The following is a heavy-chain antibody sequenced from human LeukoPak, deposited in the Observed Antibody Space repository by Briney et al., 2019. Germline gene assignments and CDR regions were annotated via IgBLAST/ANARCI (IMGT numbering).Heavy chain of an antibody. CDR3: ARPRYSSGWNPFDY. Sequence: SETLSLTCAVYGGSFSGYYWSWFRQPPGKGLVWIGEINHSGSTNYNPSLKSRVTMSVDTSKSQFSLKLTSVTAADTAVYYCARPRYSSGWNPFDYWGQGTLVTVSS. CDR1: GGSFSGYY. V-gene: IGHV4-34*01. J-gene: IGHJ4*02. CDR2: INHSGST. D-gene: IGHD6-19*01.